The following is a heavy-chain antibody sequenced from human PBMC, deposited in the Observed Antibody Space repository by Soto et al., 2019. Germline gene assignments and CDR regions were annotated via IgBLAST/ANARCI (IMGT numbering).Heavy chain of an antibody. CDR3: AGGSMDRGAMIDY. CDR2: MNPNSGNT. J-gene: IGHJ4*02. V-gene: IGHV1-8*02. CDR1: GYTFTSYD. D-gene: IGHD3-10*01. Sequence: QVQLVQSGAEVKKPGASVKVSCKASGYTFTSYDTNWVRQATGQGLEWMGWMNPNSGNTGYAQKFQGRVTMTSNSSIGRAYGALCSLRSEETAVDYCAGGSMDRGAMIDYWGQGTLVTVSS.